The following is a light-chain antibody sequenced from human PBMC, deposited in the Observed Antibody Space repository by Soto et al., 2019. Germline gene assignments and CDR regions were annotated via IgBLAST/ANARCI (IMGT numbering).Light chain of an antibody. CDR1: QSISTN. J-gene: IGKJ4*01. V-gene: IGKV3-15*01. CDR2: GAS. Sequence: EVVMTQSPATLSVSPGDRATLSCRASQSISTNLAWYQHKPGQAPRLLIFGASTRATGVPARFSGSGFGTDFTLTIDSLQSEDFAVYYCQQYNHWLALTFGGGTKVEIK. CDR3: QQYNHWLALT.